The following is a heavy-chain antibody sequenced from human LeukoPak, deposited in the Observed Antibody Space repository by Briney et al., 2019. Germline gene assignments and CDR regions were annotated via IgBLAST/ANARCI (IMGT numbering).Heavy chain of an antibody. D-gene: IGHD3-3*01. CDR3: ATDRGKQYYDFWSGHWGFDY. CDR2: INPSGGST. Sequence: GASVKVSCKASGYTFTSYGISWVRQAPGQGLEWMGIINPSGGSTSYAQKFQGRVTMTEDTSTDTAYMELSSLRSEDTAVYYCATDRGKQYYDFWSGHWGFDYWGQGTLVTVSS. V-gene: IGHV1-46*01. J-gene: IGHJ4*02. CDR1: GYTFTSYG.